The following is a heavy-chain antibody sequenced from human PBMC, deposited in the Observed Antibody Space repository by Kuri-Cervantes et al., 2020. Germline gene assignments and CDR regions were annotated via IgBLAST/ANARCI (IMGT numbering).Heavy chain of an antibody. J-gene: IGHJ4*02. Sequence: ASVKVSCKASGYTFTTFGITWVRQAPGQGLEWVGWISAYNGDMKFAQKFQGRVTMTTDASTSTAYMDLRSLRSEDTAVYYCASGYDSSGYPPDYWGQGTLVTVSS. V-gene: IGHV1-18*01. CDR1: GYTFTTFG. CDR3: ASGYDSSGYPPDY. D-gene: IGHD3-22*01. CDR2: ISAYNGDM.